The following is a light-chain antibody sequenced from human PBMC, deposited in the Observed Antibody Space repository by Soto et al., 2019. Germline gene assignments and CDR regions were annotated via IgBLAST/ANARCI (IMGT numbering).Light chain of an antibody. CDR3: QQLTSYPRST. V-gene: IGKV1-9*01. J-gene: IGKJ5*01. Sequence: DIQLTQSPSFLSASVGDRVTITCRASQGISNYLARYQQRPGKAPKLLIYAASTLQTGVPSRFSGSGSGTEFTLTISSLQPEDFATYHCQQLTSYPRSTFGQGTRLEI. CDR2: AAS. CDR1: QGISNY.